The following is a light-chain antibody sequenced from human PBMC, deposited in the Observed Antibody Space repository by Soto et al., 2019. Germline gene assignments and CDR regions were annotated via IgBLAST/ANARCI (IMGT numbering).Light chain of an antibody. V-gene: IGKV3D-20*02. CDR2: GSS. CDR1: QTVSSGF. CDR3: QQRSNWPRT. Sequence: EIVLTQSPGTLSLSPGERATLSCRASQTVSSGFLAWYQQKPGQAPRLLIYGSSSRATGIPDRFSGSGSGTDFTLSISRLEPEDSAVYYCQQRSNWPRTFGQGTKVEIK. J-gene: IGKJ1*01.